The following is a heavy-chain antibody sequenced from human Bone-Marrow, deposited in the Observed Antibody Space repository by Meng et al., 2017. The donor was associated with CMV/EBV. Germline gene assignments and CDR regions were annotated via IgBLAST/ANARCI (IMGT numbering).Heavy chain of an antibody. CDR1: GFTFISYG. J-gene: IGHJ5*02. Sequence: GESLKISCAASGFTFISYGVHWVRQAPGKGLEWVAFIRYDGSNKYYADSVKGRFTISRDNSKNTLYLQMNSLRAEDTAVYYCARDSSRYDFWSGPNWFDPWGQGTLVTVSS. CDR3: ARDSSRYDFWSGPNWFDP. D-gene: IGHD3-3*01. V-gene: IGHV3-30*02. CDR2: IRYDGSNK.